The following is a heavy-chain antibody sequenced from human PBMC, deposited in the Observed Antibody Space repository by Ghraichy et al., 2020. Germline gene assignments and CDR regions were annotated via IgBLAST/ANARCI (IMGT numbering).Heavy chain of an antibody. J-gene: IGHJ5*02. CDR1: GGSVSSGSYY. CDR2: IYYSGST. CDR3: ARDNFWFDP. V-gene: IGHV4-61*01. Sequence: ETLSLTCTVSGGSVSSGSYYWSWIRQPPGKGLEWIGYIYYSGSTNYNPSLKSRVTISVDTSKNQFSLKLSSVTAADTAVYYCARDNFWFDPWGQGTLVTVSS.